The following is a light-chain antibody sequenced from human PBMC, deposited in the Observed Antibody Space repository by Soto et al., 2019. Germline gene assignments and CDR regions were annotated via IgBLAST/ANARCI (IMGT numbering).Light chain of an antibody. CDR3: CSYAGSYPFV. J-gene: IGLJ1*01. CDR2: DVS. CDR1: SSDVGGYNH. V-gene: IGLV2-11*01. Sequence: QSALTQPRSVSGSPGQSVTISCTGTSSDVGGYNHVSWYQQHPGKAPKLMIYDVSKRPSGVPDRFSGSKSGNTASLTISGLQAEDDADYYCCSYAGSYPFVFGTGTKVTVL.